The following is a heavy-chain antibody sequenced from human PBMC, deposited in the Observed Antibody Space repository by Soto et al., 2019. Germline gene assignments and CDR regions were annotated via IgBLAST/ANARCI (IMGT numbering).Heavy chain of an antibody. CDR2: INAGNDNT. CDR3: ARAVAVAADFDY. D-gene: IGHD6-19*01. V-gene: IGHV1-3*05. J-gene: IGHJ4*02. Sequence: QVQLVQSGAEEKKPGASVKVSCKASGYTFTGYAMHWVRQAPGQRLEWMGWINAGNDNTKYSQKFQGRVTITRDTSASSAYMELSSLRSEDTAVYYCARAVAVAADFDYWGPGTLVTVSS. CDR1: GYTFTGYA.